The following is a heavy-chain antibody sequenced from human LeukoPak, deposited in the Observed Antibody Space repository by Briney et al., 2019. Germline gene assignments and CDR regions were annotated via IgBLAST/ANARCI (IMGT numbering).Heavy chain of an antibody. CDR3: AIKTSEYYYGSGSNFQH. V-gene: IGHV3-30*03. CDR2: ISYDGSNK. CDR1: GFTFSRYG. J-gene: IGHJ1*01. D-gene: IGHD3-10*01. Sequence: GGSLRLSCAASGFTFSRYGMHWVRQAPGTGLEGVAVISYDGSNKYYADSVKGRFTISRDNSKNTLYLQMNSLRAEDTAVYYCAIKTSEYYYGSGSNFQHWGQGTLVTVSS.